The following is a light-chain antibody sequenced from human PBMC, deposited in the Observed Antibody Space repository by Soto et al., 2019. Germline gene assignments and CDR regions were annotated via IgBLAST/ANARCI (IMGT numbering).Light chain of an antibody. CDR2: EVN. V-gene: IGLV2-8*01. J-gene: IGLJ3*02. CDR3: SSYAGSNNLV. CDR1: SSDIGGYDY. Sequence: QSVLTQPPSASGSPGQSVTISCTGTSSDIGGYDYVSWYQQHPSKAPKLIIYEVNKRPSGVPDRFSGSKSGNTASLTVSGLQAEDEADYYCSSYAGSNNLVFAGGTKLTVL.